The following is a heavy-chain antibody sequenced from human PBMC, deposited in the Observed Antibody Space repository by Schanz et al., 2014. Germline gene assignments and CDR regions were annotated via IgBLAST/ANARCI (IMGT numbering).Heavy chain of an antibody. CDR1: GYTFTSHG. V-gene: IGHV1-69*04. CDR2: IVPIAGIT. J-gene: IGHJ4*02. CDR3: ASSGAGYSSSWDFDY. D-gene: IGHD6-13*01. Sequence: QVQLVQSGAEVKKPGASVKVSCKASGYTFTSHGISWVRQAPGQGLEWMGRIVPIAGITNYAQRFQGRVTSTADKSSDTAYMDVSSLRSEDTAVYYCASSGAGYSSSWDFDYWGQGTLVTVSS.